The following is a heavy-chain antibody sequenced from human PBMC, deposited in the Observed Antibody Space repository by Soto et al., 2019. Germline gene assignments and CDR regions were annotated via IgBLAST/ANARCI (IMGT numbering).Heavy chain of an antibody. Sequence: GGSLRLFCKAFRFNFIAHTVSWIRRAPGKGLEWVSAISGSGGSPSYADSVQGRFTISRDNPKKTLYLQMNSLRAEDTAVYYCAKARCTTSNCYVPDYWGQGTLVTVSS. J-gene: IGHJ4*02. CDR1: RFNFIAHT. V-gene: IGHV3-23*01. CDR3: AKARCTTSNCYVPDY. D-gene: IGHD2-8*01. CDR2: ISGSGGSP.